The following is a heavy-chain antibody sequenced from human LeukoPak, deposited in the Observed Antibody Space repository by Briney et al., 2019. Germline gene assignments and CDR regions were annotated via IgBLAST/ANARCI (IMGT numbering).Heavy chain of an antibody. V-gene: IGHV4-59*12. CDR2: IYYSGST. D-gene: IGHD6-13*01. J-gene: IGHJ4*02. CDR1: GGSISSYY. Sequence: SETLSLTCTVSGGSISSYYWSWIRQPPGKGLEWIGYIYYSGSTNYNPSLKSRVTISVDTSKNQFSLKLSSVTAADTAVYYCARGQAAAGNDYWGQGTLVTVSS. CDR3: ARGQAAAGNDY.